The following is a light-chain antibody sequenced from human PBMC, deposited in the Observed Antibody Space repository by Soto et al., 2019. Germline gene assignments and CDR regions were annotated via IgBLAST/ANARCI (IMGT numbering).Light chain of an antibody. J-gene: IGKJ1*01. V-gene: IGKV1-5*01. CDR2: DAS. CDR1: QSISSW. Sequence: EIHMTQSPSTLSASLGDRVAITCRASQSISSWFAWYQQKPGKSPKLLIYDASSLDSGVPSRFSGSGSGTEFTLTISSLQPDDFATYCCQRYNSYSTFGQGTKVDIK. CDR3: QRYNSYST.